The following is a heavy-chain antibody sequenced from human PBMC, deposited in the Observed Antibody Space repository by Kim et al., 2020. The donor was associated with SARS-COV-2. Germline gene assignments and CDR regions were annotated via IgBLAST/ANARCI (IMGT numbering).Heavy chain of an antibody. Sequence: NTRYAHKFQGRVSSTKDRSATTAYVELSSLVSEDTAVYYCAREAVAGSFDYWGQGSLVTVSS. CDR3: AREAVAGSFDY. V-gene: IGHV1-3*01. CDR2: NT. D-gene: IGHD6-19*01. J-gene: IGHJ4*02.